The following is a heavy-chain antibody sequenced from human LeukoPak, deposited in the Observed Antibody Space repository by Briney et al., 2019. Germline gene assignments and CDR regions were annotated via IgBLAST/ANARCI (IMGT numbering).Heavy chain of an antibody. CDR1: GFTFSSYG. CDR3: AKGAGCSGGSCYPEGPYYFDY. J-gene: IGHJ4*02. Sequence: GGSLRLSCAASGFTFSSYGMHWVRQVPGKGLEWVAVISYDGSNKYYADSVKGRFTISRDNSKNTLYLQMNSLRAEDTAVYYCAKGAGCSGGSCYPEGPYYFDYWGQGTLVTVSS. D-gene: IGHD2-15*01. CDR2: ISYDGSNK. V-gene: IGHV3-30*18.